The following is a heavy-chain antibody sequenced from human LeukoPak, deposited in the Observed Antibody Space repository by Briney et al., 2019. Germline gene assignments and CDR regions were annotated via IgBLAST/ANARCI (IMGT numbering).Heavy chain of an antibody. J-gene: IGHJ4*02. Sequence: ASVKVSCKASGYTFTSYGISWVRQAPGQGLEWMGWISAYNGNTNYAQKLQGRVTMTRDMSTSTVYMELSSLRFEDTAVYYCARNNYDILTGYKALDYWGQGTLVTVSS. CDR1: GYTFTSYG. CDR2: ISAYNGNT. D-gene: IGHD3-9*01. V-gene: IGHV1-18*01. CDR3: ARNNYDILTGYKALDY.